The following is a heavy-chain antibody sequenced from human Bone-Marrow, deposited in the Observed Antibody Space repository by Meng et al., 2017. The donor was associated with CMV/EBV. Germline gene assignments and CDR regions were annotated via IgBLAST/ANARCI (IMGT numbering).Heavy chain of an antibody. CDR2: INPNSGGT. Sequence: ASVKVSCKASGYTLTGYYMHWVRQVPGQGLEWMGWINPNSGGTNYAQKFQGRVTMTRDTSISTAYMELSRLRSDDTAVYYCARDHSTSSSLSNWFDPWGQGTLVTVSS. CDR3: ARDHSTSSSLSNWFDP. D-gene: IGHD6-6*01. CDR1: GYTLTGYY. V-gene: IGHV1-2*02. J-gene: IGHJ5*02.